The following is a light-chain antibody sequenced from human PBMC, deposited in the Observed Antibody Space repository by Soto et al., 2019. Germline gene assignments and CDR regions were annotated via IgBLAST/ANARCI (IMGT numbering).Light chain of an antibody. V-gene: IGKV3-20*01. CDR3: QHYGRGSPIA. CDR2: GAS. Sequence: EIVLTQSRGSLSFSPGEGASLSWRASQSVSTNVAWYQQRPGQPPKLLIFGASSRATGIPARFSGSGSGTDFTLIINRLQPEDFALYFCQHYGRGSPIAFGLGTRLEIK. CDR1: QSVSTN. J-gene: IGKJ5*01.